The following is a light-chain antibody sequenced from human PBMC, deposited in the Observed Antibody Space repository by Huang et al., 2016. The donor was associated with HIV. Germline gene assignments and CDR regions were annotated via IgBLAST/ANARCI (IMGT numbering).Light chain of an antibody. CDR1: QSVTSN. Sequence: EVVMTQSPAILSVSPGERATLSCRASQSVTSNLAWYQQKPGQAPRLLIYSASTRATGIPVRFSGSGSGTEFTLTISSLQSEDFAVYYCQHYNNWPWWTFGQGTKVEIK. V-gene: IGKV3-15*01. CDR3: QHYNNWPWWT. CDR2: SAS. J-gene: IGKJ1*01.